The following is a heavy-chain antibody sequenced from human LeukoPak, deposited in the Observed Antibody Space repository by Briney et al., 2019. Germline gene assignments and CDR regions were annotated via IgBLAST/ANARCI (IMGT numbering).Heavy chain of an antibody. CDR1: GGTFSSYA. CDR2: IIPIFGTA. J-gene: IGHJ6*03. CDR3: ARALSRYDFWSGYYRADYYYYMDV. Sequence: SVKVSCKASGGTFSSYAFSWVRQAPGQGLEWMGGIIPIFGTANYAQKFQGRVTITTDESTSTAYMELSSLRSEDTAVYYCARALSRYDFWSGYYRADYYYYMDVWGKGTTVTVSS. D-gene: IGHD3-3*01. V-gene: IGHV1-69*05.